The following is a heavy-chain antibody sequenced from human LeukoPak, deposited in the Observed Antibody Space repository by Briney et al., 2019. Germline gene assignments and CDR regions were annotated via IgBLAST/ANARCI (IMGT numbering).Heavy chain of an antibody. CDR3: ARGSTGGYYGMDV. J-gene: IGHJ6*02. CDR2: TYSGDRT. Sequence: PGGSLRLSCAASGFTVSSNYMNWVRQAPGKGLEWVSVTYSGDRTYYADSVKGRFTISRDNPKNTLYLQMNSLRAEDTAVYYCARGSTGGYYGMDVWGQGTTVTVSS. V-gene: IGHV3-53*01. D-gene: IGHD1-26*01. CDR1: GFTVSSNY.